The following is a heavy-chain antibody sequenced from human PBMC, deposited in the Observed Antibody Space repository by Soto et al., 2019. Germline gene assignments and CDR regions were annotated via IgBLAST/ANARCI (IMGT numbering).Heavy chain of an antibody. Sequence: QVQLVESGGSVVQPGRSLRLSCAASGFTFSSYGMHWVRQAPGKGLEWVAVIWYDGSNKYYADSVKGRFTISRDNSKNTLYLQMNSLRAEDTAVYYCAREPGSGWSFDYWGQGTLVTVSS. D-gene: IGHD6-19*01. CDR1: GFTFSSYG. V-gene: IGHV3-33*01. J-gene: IGHJ4*02. CDR3: AREPGSGWSFDY. CDR2: IWYDGSNK.